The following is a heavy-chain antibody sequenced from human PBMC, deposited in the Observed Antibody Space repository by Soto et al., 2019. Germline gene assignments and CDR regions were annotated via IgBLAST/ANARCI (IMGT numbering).Heavy chain of an antibody. CDR1: GFTFSGYG. V-gene: IGHV3-30*03. Sequence: QVQLVESGGGVVQPGRSLRLSCAASGFTFSGYGMHWVRQAPGKGLEWVAVISNDALNKYYADSVKGRFAISRDDSRNTLYLQMNSLRAEDTAVYYCARPRREYYYYYGMDVWGQGTTVTVSS. CDR2: ISNDALNK. CDR3: ARPRREYYYYYGMDV. J-gene: IGHJ6*02.